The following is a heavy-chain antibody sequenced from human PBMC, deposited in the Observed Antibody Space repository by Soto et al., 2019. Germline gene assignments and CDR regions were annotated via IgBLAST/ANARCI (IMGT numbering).Heavy chain of an antibody. J-gene: IGHJ4*02. V-gene: IGHV4-30-4*01. CDR3: ARGYQLAHFDY. Sequence: SEILSLTCTVSGGSISSGDYYWSWIRQPPGKGLEWIGYIYYSGSTYYNPSLKSRVTISVDTSKNQFSLKLSSVTAADTAVYYCARGYQLAHFDYWGQGTLVTVSS. CDR1: GGSISSGDYY. CDR2: IYYSGST. D-gene: IGHD2-2*01.